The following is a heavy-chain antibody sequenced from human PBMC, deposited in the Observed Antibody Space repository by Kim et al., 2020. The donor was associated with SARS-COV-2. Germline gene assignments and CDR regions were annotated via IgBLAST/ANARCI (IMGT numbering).Heavy chain of an antibody. Sequence: SETLSLTCTVSGGSISSSSYYWGWIRQPPGKGLEWIGSIYYSGSTYYNPSLRSRVTISVDTSKNQFSLKLSSVTAADTAVYYCARLGGRDSSSWYPTPVDYWGQGTLVTVSS. V-gene: IGHV4-39*01. CDR2: IYYSGST. J-gene: IGHJ4*02. D-gene: IGHD6-13*01. CDR3: ARLGGRDSSSWYPTPVDY. CDR1: GGSISSSSYY.